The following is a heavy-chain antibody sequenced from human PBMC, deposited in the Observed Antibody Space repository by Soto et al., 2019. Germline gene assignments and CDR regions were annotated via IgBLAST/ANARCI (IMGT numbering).Heavy chain of an antibody. Sequence: GGSLRLSCSAFGFIFSSSAINRILQAPGKGLEWVSAISGSGGSIYYADSVKGRFTISRDNAKNSLYLQMNSLRAEDTAAYYCARGYCGGDCYSEAFDIWGQGAMVTVSS. CDR1: GFIFSSSA. CDR3: ARGYCGGDCYSEAFDI. V-gene: IGHV3-23*01. CDR2: ISGSGGSI. J-gene: IGHJ3*02. D-gene: IGHD2-21*02.